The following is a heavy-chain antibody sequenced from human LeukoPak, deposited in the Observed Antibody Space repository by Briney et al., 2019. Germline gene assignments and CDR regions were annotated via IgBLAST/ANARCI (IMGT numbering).Heavy chain of an antibody. D-gene: IGHD6-13*01. J-gene: IGHJ4*02. Sequence: SETLSLTCTVSGGAISSGDYYWSWIRQPPGEGLEWIGYIYYSGSTYYNPSLKSRVTISVDTSKNQFSLKLSSVTAADTAVYYCAGLGYSSSWRAFDYWGQGTLVTVSS. CDR2: IYYSGST. CDR3: AGLGYSSSWRAFDY. V-gene: IGHV4-30-4*01. CDR1: GGAISSGDYY.